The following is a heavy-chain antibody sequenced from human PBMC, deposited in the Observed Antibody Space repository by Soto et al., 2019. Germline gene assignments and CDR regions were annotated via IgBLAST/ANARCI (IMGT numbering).Heavy chain of an antibody. J-gene: IGHJ6*02. CDR3: ARGMRFGELQYYYSYYGMDV. Sequence: SETLSLTCTVSGGSVSSGSYYWSWIRQPPGKGLEWIGYIYYSGSTNYNPSLKSRVTISVDTYKNQFSLKLSSVTAADTAVYYCARGMRFGELQYYYSYYGMDVWGQGTTVTVSS. CDR1: GGSVSSGSYY. V-gene: IGHV4-61*01. D-gene: IGHD3-10*01. CDR2: IYYSGST.